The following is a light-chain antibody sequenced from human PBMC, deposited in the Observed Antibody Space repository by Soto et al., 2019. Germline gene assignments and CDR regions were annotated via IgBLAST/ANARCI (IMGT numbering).Light chain of an antibody. CDR3: QQYNSYPYT. CDR1: QTISSW. CDR2: AAS. J-gene: IGKJ2*01. Sequence: DIQMTQSPSTLSGSVGDRVTITCRASQTISSWLAWYQQKPGKAPKLLIYAASNLQSGVPSTFSGSGSGTEFTLTISSLQPDDFATYYCQQYNSYPYTFGQGTKVDIK. V-gene: IGKV1-5*01.